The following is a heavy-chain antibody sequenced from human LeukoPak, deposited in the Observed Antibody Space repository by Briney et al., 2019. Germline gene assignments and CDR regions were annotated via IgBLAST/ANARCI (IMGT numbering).Heavy chain of an antibody. V-gene: IGHV3-7*01. CDR1: GFTFSTYW. CDR3: QFGSGSYYNIPDNWFDP. D-gene: IGHD3-10*01. J-gene: IGHJ5*02. Sequence: GGPLRLSCAASGFTFSTYWMSWVRQAPGKGLEWVANIKQDGSEKYYMDSVKGRFTISRDNAKNSLYLQMNSLRAEDTAVYYCQFGSGSYYNIPDNWFDPWGQGTLVTVSS. CDR2: IKQDGSEK.